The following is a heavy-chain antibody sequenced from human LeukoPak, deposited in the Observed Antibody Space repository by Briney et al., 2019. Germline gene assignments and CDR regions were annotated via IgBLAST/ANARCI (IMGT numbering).Heavy chain of an antibody. V-gene: IGHV4-38-2*02. CDR2: IYHSGST. J-gene: IGHJ6*03. CDR3: ARVSGPRYYDFWSGYYNYYYMDV. CDR1: GYSISSGYY. Sequence: PSETLSLTCTVSGYSISSGYYWGWIRQPPGKGLEWIGSIYHSGSTYYNPSLKSRVTISVDTSKNQFSLKLSSVTAADTAVYYCARVSGPRYYDFWSGYYNYYYMDVWGKGTTVTVSS. D-gene: IGHD3-3*01.